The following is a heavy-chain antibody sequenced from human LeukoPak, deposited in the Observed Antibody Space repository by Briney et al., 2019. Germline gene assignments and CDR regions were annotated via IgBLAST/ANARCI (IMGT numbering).Heavy chain of an antibody. V-gene: IGHV4-59*01. CDR3: ARESGNYDSSGYLLYAFDI. J-gene: IGHJ3*02. CDR2: ISYSGST. CDR1: GDSISSYS. Sequence: PSETLSLTCTVSGDSISSYSWSWIRQPPGKGLDWIGYISYSGSTNYNPSLKSRVTISLDTSKNQFSLKLSSVAAADTAVYYCARESGNYDSSGYLLYAFDIWGQGTMVTVSS. D-gene: IGHD3-22*01.